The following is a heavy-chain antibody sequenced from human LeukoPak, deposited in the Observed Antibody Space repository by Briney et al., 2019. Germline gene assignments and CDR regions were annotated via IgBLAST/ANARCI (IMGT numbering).Heavy chain of an antibody. CDR2: IKSKTDGGTT. J-gene: IGHJ4*02. D-gene: IGHD3-22*01. CDR1: GFTFSNAW. V-gene: IGHV3-15*01. Sequence: GGSLRLSCAASGFTFSNAWMSWVRQAPGKGLEWVGRIKSKTDGGTTDYAAPVKGRFTISRDDSKNTLYLQMNSLETEDTAVYYCTTDLYYYDSSGYPIPLAFDYWGQGTLVTVSS. CDR3: TTDLYYYDSSGYPIPLAFDY.